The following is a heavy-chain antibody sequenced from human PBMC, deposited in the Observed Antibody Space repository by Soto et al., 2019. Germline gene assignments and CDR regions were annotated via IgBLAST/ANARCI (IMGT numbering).Heavy chain of an antibody. CDR2: IYYSGST. Sequence: SETLSLTCTVSGGSISSNYWSWVRQPPGKGLEWIGYIYYSGSTNYNPSLKSRVSISVDTSKNQFSLNLTSVTAAGTAVYYCARGGDLGIFLYFDYWGQGTLVTVSS. J-gene: IGHJ4*02. CDR1: GGSISSNY. D-gene: IGHD3-3*01. CDR3: ARGGDLGIFLYFDY. V-gene: IGHV4-59*01.